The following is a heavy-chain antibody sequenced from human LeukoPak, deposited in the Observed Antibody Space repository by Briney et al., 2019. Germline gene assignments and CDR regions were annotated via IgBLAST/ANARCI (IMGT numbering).Heavy chain of an antibody. CDR3: ARGLIIAAAGTGYDY. J-gene: IGHJ4*02. CDR2: ISSSSSYI. V-gene: IGHV3-21*01. Sequence: GGSLRLSCAASGFTFSSYSMNWVRQAPGKGLEWVSSISSSSSYIYHADSVKGRFTISRDNAKNSLYLQMNSLRAEDAAVYYCARGLIIAAAGTGYDYWGQGTLVTVSS. D-gene: IGHD6-13*01. CDR1: GFTFSSYS.